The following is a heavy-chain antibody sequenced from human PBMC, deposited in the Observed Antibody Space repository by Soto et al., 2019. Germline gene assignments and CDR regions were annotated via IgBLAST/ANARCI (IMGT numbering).Heavy chain of an antibody. D-gene: IGHD1-26*01. V-gene: IGHV4-39*01. Sequence: SETLSLTCTVSGGSISSSNYYWGWIRQPPGKGLEWIGSIYSSGSTYYNPSLKSRVTISVGTSKNQFSLKLSSVTSADTAVYYCARPSGSYLYYFDYWGQGTLVTVSS. J-gene: IGHJ4*02. CDR1: GGSISSSNYY. CDR2: IYSSGST. CDR3: ARPSGSYLYYFDY.